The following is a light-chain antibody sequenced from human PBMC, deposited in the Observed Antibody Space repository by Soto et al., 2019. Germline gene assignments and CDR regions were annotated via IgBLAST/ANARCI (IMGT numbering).Light chain of an antibody. J-gene: IGKJ2*01. CDR2: DAS. CDR3: QEYKSAT. CDR1: QSISDW. Sequence: DIQMTQSPSTLSASVGDRVTITCRASQSISDWLAWYQQKPGKAPKLLIYDASTLQSGVPSRFSGSGSGTDFTLTISSLQPDDFATYYCQEYKSATFGQGTKLEIE. V-gene: IGKV1-5*01.